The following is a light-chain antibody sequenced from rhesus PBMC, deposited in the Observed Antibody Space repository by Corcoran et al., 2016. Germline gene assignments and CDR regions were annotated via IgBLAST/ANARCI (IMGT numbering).Light chain of an antibody. J-gene: IGKJ1*01. V-gene: IGKV3-24*04. CDR1: QSVGSN. CDR2: GAS. CDR3: QQYNDLRT. Sequence: ETVVTQSPATLSLSPGERATLSCRASQSVGSNLAWYQQKPGQAPRLLIYGASSRAPGIPDRFSGSGSGTDFTLTISRLEPEDIGVYHCQQYNDLRTFGQGTKVEIK.